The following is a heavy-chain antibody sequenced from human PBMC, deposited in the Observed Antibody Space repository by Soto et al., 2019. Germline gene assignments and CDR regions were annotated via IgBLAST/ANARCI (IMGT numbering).Heavy chain of an antibody. V-gene: IGHV3-48*02. CDR2: ISSGSAAI. CDR3: ARGSDAFDI. J-gene: IGHJ3*02. CDR1: GFTFSSYS. Sequence: ESGGGLVQPGGSLRLSCAASGFTFSSYSMNWVRQAPGKGLEWVSYISSGSAAIYYADSVKGRFTISRDNAKNSLYLQMNSLRDEDTAVYCCARGSDAFDIWGQGTMITVSS.